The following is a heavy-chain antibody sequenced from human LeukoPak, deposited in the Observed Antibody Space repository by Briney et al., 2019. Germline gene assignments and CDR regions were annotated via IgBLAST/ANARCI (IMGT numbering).Heavy chain of an antibody. CDR1: GYTFTSYG. Sequence: KPGASVKVSCKASGYTFTSYGISWVRQAPGQGLEWMGWISAYNGNTNYAQKLQGRVTMTTDTSTSTAYMELSSLRSEDTAVYYCARSRDTATYYYYYMDVWGKGTTVTVSS. CDR2: ISAYNGNT. CDR3: ARSRDTATYYYYYMDV. J-gene: IGHJ6*03. V-gene: IGHV1-18*01. D-gene: IGHD5-18*01.